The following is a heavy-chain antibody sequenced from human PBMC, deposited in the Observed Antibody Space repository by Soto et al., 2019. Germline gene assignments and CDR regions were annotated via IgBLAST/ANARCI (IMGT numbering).Heavy chain of an antibody. J-gene: IGHJ4*02. CDR1: GGSFSGYY. Sequence: SETLSLTCAVYGGSFSGYYWSWIRQPPGKGLEWIGEINHSGSTNYNPSLKSRVTISVDTSKNQFSLKLSSVTAADTAVYYCARVGTAAAGTGIGHWGQGTLVTVSS. D-gene: IGHD6-13*01. V-gene: IGHV4-34*01. CDR2: INHSGST. CDR3: ARVGTAAAGTGIGH.